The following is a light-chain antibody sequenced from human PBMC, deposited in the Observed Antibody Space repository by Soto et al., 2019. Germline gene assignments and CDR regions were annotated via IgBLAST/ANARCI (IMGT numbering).Light chain of an antibody. CDR3: CSHSSSNSFV. V-gene: IGLV2-18*02. CDR2: EVS. CDR1: SSDVGAYNR. Sequence: ALTQPPSVSGSPGQSVTISCTGTSSDVGAYNRVSWYQQSPGTAPKLMIYEVSDRPSGVPDRFSGSKSGNTASLTISGLQAEDEADYYCCSHSSSNSFVFGTGTKVTVL. J-gene: IGLJ1*01.